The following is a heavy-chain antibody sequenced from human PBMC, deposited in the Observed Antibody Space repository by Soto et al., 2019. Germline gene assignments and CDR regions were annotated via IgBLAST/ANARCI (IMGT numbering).Heavy chain of an antibody. CDR3: ASGYSSSWYVRWFDP. D-gene: IGHD6-13*01. CDR1: GDSVSTSDYY. Sequence: SETLSLTCSVSGDSVSTSDYYWAWIRQPPGKGLEWIGSIFYSGLTYSNPSLKSRVTLSVDTSKNQFSVRLNSVTAADTAVYYCASGYSSSWYVRWFDPWGQGTLVTVSS. J-gene: IGHJ5*02. V-gene: IGHV4-39*01. CDR2: IFYSGLT.